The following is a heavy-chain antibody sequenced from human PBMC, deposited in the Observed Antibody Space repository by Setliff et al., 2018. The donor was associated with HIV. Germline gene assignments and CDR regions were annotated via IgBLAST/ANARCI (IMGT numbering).Heavy chain of an antibody. CDR1: GFMFNDYG. D-gene: IGHD2-8*01. Sequence: PGGSLRLSCVGSGFMFNDYGMSWVRQAPGKGLEWVSDISGTGTTTHYAESVKGRFTISRDNDKNMVYLQMNSLRVEDTAVYYCAKDNAIGVDAFDIWGQGTMVTVSS. CDR2: ISGTGTTT. J-gene: IGHJ3*02. V-gene: IGHV3-23*01. CDR3: AKDNAIGVDAFDI.